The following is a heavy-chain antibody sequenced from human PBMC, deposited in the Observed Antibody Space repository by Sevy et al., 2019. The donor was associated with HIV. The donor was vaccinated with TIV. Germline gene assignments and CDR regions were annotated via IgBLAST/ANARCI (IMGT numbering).Heavy chain of an antibody. V-gene: IGHV3-48*02. J-gene: IGHJ4*02. CDR3: ARCPGHYSIDY. CDR1: GLTFNTYS. CDR2: IGTAAGVT. D-gene: IGHD2-21*01. Sequence: GGSLRLSCAASGLTFNTYSLIWVRQTPGKGLEWLSLIGTAAGVTYYADSVKGRFTISRDNAKNSLYLQMNSLRDEDTAVYYCARCPGHYSIDYWGQRTLVTVSS.